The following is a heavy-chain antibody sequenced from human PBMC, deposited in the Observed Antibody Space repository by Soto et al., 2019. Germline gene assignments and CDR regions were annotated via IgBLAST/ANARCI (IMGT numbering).Heavy chain of an antibody. Sequence: QVHLVQSGAEVKKPGASVKVSCKASGYTFTSYEITWVRQAPGQGLEWMGWISAHYGNTDYAQKLQGRVIVTRDTSTSTAYMELRSLISDDTAVYYCARGRYGDYWGQGALVTVSS. CDR3: ARGRYGDY. CDR2: ISAHYGNT. CDR1: GYTFTSYE. V-gene: IGHV1-18*01. D-gene: IGHD1-1*01. J-gene: IGHJ4*02.